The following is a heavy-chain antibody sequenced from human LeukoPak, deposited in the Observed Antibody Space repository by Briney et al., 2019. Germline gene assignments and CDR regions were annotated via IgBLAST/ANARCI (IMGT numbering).Heavy chain of an antibody. CDR3: ARECNCSGGSCFSCGTFDI. J-gene: IGHJ3*02. V-gene: IGHV4-4*08. Sequence: PSATLSLTCTVSGGYISSYYWSWIRQPAGKGLEWIGHIYSSGSTNYNPSLKSRVTLSVDTSENQFSLKLSSVTAADTAVYYCARECNCSGGSCFSCGTFDIWGQGTMVTSSS. D-gene: IGHD2-15*01. CDR2: IYSSGST. CDR1: GGYISSYY.